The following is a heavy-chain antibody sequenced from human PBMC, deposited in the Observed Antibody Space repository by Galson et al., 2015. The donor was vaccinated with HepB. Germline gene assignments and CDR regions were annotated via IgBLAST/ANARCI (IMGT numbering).Heavy chain of an antibody. V-gene: IGHV3-7*01. Sequence: SLRLSCAASGFTFSRSWMSWVRQAPGKGLEWVANIKEDGSEKYYVDSVKGRFTISRDNAKNTLCLQMNGLRAEDTAVYYCATDVGADWGQGTLVTVSS. CDR1: GFTFSRSW. CDR2: IKEDGSEK. D-gene: IGHD3-10*01. CDR3: ATDVGAD. J-gene: IGHJ4*02.